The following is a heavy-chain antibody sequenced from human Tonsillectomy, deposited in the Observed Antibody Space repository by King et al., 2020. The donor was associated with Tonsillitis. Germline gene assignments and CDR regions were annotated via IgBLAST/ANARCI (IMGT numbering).Heavy chain of an antibody. CDR1: GFTFSSYA. CDR3: AKNEWGSSGWLPPRALDI. Sequence: VQLVESGGGLVHPGGSLRLSCAASGFTFSSYAMTWVRQAPGKGLEWVSTISGSGGSTYYADSVKGRFTISRDNSKNTLYLQMNSLRAEDTAVYYCAKNEWGSSGWLPPRALDIWGEGTMVTVSS. J-gene: IGHJ3*02. CDR2: ISGSGGST. V-gene: IGHV3-23*04. D-gene: IGHD6-19*01.